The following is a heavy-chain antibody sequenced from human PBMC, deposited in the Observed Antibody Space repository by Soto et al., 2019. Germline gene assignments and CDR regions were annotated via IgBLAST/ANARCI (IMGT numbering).Heavy chain of an antibody. Sequence: SVKVSCKASGGTFSSYAISWVRQAPGQGLEWMGGIIPIFGTANYAQKFQGRVTITADESTSTAYMELSSLRSEDTAVYYCARGSSPGGLGYYGMGVWGQGTTVTVSS. CDR2: IIPIFGTA. J-gene: IGHJ6*02. D-gene: IGHD1-26*01. CDR3: ARGSSPGGLGYYGMGV. V-gene: IGHV1-69*13. CDR1: GGTFSSYA.